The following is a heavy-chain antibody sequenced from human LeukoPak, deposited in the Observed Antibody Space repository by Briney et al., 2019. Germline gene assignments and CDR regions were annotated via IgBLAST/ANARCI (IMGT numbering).Heavy chain of an antibody. Sequence: GESLNISCKGSGYSFTTYWISWVRQMPGKGLEWMGTIDPSDSYINYSPSFQGHVTISADKSISTAYLQWSSLKASDTAMYYCARHGSGSYYYFDYWGQGTLVTVSS. CDR2: IDPSDSYI. J-gene: IGHJ4*02. V-gene: IGHV5-10-1*01. CDR3: ARHGSGSYYYFDY. D-gene: IGHD3-10*01. CDR1: GYSFTTYW.